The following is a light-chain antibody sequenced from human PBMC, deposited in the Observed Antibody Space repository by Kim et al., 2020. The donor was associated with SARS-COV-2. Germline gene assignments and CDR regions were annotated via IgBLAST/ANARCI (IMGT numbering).Light chain of an antibody. CDR1: NIGSKS. Sequence: SYELTQPPSVSVAPGKTARITCGGNNIGSKSVHWCQQKPGQAPVLVIFYDSDRPSGIPERFSGSKSGNTATLTIKRVEDGDEADHFCQAWGVGHPVFGGG. CDR2: YDS. V-gene: IGLV3-21*01. CDR3: QAWGVGHPV. J-gene: IGLJ7*01.